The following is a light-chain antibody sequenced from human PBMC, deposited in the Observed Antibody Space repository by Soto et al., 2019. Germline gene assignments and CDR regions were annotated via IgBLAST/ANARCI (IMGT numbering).Light chain of an antibody. V-gene: IGKV3-11*01. CDR2: DAF. CDR1: QSVSSY. J-gene: IGKJ5*01. CDR3: QQRSNWIT. Sequence: EILLTQSPATLSLSPGERATLSCRASQSVSSYLAWYQQKPGQTPRLLIYDAFNRATGIPARFSGSGSGTDFTLTISSLEPEDFAGYYCQQRSNWITFGQGTRLEIK.